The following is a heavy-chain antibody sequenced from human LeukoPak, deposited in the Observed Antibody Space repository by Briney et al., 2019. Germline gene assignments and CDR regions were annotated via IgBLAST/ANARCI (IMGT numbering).Heavy chain of an antibody. CDR3: ARDRMDTGTYFDY. D-gene: IGHD5-18*01. CDR2: ISTYSGNT. CDR1: GYTFTSYG. V-gene: IGHV1-18*01. Sequence: ASVKVSCKASGYTFTSYGITWVRQAPGQGLEWMGWISTYSGNTNYAQNLQGRVTMTTDTSTTTAYMELRSLRSDDTAMYYCARDRMDTGTYFDYWGQGTLVTVSS. J-gene: IGHJ4*02.